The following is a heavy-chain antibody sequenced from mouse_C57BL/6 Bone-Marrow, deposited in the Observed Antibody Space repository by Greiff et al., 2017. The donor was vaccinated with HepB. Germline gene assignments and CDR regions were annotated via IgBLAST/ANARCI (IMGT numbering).Heavy chain of an antibody. V-gene: IGHV1-69*01. CDR2: IDPSDSYT. Sequence: QVQLQQSGAELVMPGASVKLSCKASGYTFTSYWMHWVKQRPGQGLEWIGEIDPSDSYTNYNQKFKGKSTLTVDKSSSTAYMQLSSLTSEDSAVYYCARGRLLPFAYWGQGTLVTVSA. J-gene: IGHJ3*01. CDR3: ARGRLLPFAY. CDR1: GYTFTSYW. D-gene: IGHD2-3*01.